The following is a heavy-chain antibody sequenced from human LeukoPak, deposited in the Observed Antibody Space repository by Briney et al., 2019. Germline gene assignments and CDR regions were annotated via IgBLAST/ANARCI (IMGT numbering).Heavy chain of an antibody. CDR2: IKQDGSEK. D-gene: IGHD1-26*01. CDR3: ARCAGAGATLTYYYYYGMDV. V-gene: IGHV3-7*01. J-gene: IGHJ6*02. Sequence: GGSLRLSCAASGFTFSSYWMSWVRQAPGKGLEWVANIKQDGSEKYYVDSVKGRFTISRDNAKNSLYLQMNSLRAEDTAVYYCARCAGAGATLTYYYYYGMDVWGQGTTVTVSS. CDR1: GFTFSSYW.